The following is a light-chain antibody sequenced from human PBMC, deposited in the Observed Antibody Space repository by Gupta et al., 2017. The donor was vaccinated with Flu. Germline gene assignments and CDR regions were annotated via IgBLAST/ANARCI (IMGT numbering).Light chain of an antibody. CDR3: QQYGSSPFT. CDR1: QSVTANY. V-gene: IGKV3-20*01. Sequence: ELVLPHSPGTLSLSPGERATLSCRASQSVTANYLAWYQQKPGQAPRLLIYGASRRATGIPDRFSGSGSGTDFTLTISSLEPEDSAVYYCQQYGSSPFTFGPGTKVDIK. CDR2: GAS. J-gene: IGKJ3*01.